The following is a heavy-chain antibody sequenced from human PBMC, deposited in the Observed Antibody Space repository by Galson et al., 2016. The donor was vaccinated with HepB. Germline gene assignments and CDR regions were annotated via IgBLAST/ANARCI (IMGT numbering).Heavy chain of an antibody. J-gene: IGHJ6*03. V-gene: IGHV3-21*01. CDR2: ISGRSSYI. CDR1: TFTFSDYS. CDR3: ARVSPVDYYYYMDV. Sequence: SLRLSCAASTFTFSDYSVNWVRQAPGKGLEWVSFISGRSSYIYYADSVEGRFTVSRDNAKNSLYLQMNSLRAEDTAVYYCARVSPVDYYYYMDVWGRGTTVTVS.